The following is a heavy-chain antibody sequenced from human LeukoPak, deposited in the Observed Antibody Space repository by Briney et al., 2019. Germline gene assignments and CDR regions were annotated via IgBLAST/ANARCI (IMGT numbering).Heavy chain of an antibody. V-gene: IGHV3-21*01. D-gene: IGHD6-19*01. CDR2: ISSSSSYI. CDR1: GFTFSSYS. J-gene: IGHJ4*02. Sequence: GGSLRLSRAASGFTFSSYSMNWVRQAPGKGLEWVSSISSSSSYIYYADSVKGRFTISRDNAKNSLYLQMNSLRAEDTAVYYCAREQYSSGWYRFDYWGQGTLVTVSS. CDR3: AREQYSSGWYRFDY.